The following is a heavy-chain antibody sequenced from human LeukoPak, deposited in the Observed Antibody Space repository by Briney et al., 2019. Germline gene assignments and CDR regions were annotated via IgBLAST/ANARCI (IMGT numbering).Heavy chain of an antibody. CDR3: ARSPMVRGVIDY. V-gene: IGHV1-69*04. J-gene: IGHJ4*02. CDR1: GGTFSSYA. D-gene: IGHD3-10*01. Sequence: SVKVSCKASGGTFSSYAISWVRQAPGQGLEWMGRIIPILGIANYAQKFQGRVTITADKSTSTAYMELSSLRSEDTAVYYCARSPMVRGVIDYWGQGTLVTVSS. CDR2: IIPILGIA.